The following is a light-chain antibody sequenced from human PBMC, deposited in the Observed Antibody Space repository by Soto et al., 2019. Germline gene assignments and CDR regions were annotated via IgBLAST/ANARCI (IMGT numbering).Light chain of an antibody. CDR2: GNS. J-gene: IGLJ1*01. CDR1: RSNIGAGYD. CDR3: QSYDSSLSGYV. V-gene: IGLV1-40*01. Sequence: QSVLTQPPAVSSAPAHRVAGTSTTSRSNIGAGYDVHWYQQLPGTAPKLLIYGNSNRPSGVPDRFSGSKSGTSASLAITGLQAEDEADYYCQSYDSSLSGYVFGTGTKVTVL.